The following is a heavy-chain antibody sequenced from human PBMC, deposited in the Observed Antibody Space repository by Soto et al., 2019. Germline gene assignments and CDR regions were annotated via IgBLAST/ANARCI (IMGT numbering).Heavy chain of an antibody. Sequence: GGSLRLSCAASGFRFSDHTMHWVRRAPGKGLEWVALVAHDGTSKYYAGSVKGRFTISSDKSSNTLFLQMDSLDTEDTAVYYCARDNRITGIVAESDLWGRGTLVTVSS. CDR3: ARDNRITGIVAESDL. D-gene: IGHD1-20*01. V-gene: IGHV3-30-3*01. J-gene: IGHJ5*02. CDR2: VAHDGTSK. CDR1: GFRFSDHT.